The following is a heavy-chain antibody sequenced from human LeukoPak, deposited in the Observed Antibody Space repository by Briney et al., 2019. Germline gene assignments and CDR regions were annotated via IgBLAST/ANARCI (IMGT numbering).Heavy chain of an antibody. CDR3: AREDSIAVAGYTYYFDY. CDR2: IYSGGSI. J-gene: IGHJ4*02. Sequence: GGSLRLFCAASGFTVSSNYMSWVRQALGKGLEWVSVIYSGGSIYYADSVKGRFTISRDNSKNTLYLQMNSLRAEDTAVYYCAREDSIAVAGYTYYFDYWGQGTLVTVSS. D-gene: IGHD6-13*01. CDR1: GFTVSSNY. V-gene: IGHV3-66*01.